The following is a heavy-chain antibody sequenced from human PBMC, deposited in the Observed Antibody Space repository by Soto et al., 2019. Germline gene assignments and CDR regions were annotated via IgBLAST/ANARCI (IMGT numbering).Heavy chain of an antibody. J-gene: IGHJ6*02. CDR2: IYHSGST. CDR3: ARVGGYGMDA. D-gene: IGHD3-10*01. Sequence: SETLSLTCAVSGYSISSGYYWGWIRQPPGKGLEWIGSIYHSGSTYNNPSLKSRVTISVDTSKNQFSLKLSSVTAADTAVYYCARVGGYGMDAWGQGTTVTVSS. V-gene: IGHV4-38-2*01. CDR1: GYSISSGYY.